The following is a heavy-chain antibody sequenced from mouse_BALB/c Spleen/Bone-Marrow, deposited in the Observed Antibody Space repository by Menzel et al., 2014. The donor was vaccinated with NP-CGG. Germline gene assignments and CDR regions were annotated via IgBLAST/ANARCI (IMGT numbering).Heavy chain of an antibody. D-gene: IGHD1-1*01. J-gene: IGHJ3*01. Sequence: VQLQQSGAERVKPGASVMLSCTASGFNIKDTYMHWVKQRPEQGLEWIGRIDPANGNTKYDPKFQGKATITADTSSNTAYLQLSSLASEDTAVYYCGNYYYGSSLFAYWGQGTLVTVSA. V-gene: IGHV14-3*02. CDR1: GFNIKDTY. CDR2: IDPANGNT. CDR3: GNYYYGSSLFAY.